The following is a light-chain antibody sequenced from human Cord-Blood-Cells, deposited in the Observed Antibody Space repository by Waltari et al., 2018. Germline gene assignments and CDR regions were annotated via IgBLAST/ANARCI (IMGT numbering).Light chain of an antibody. CDR1: QSGSSSY. J-gene: IGKJ2*01. CDR3: QQYGSSPPWYT. CDR2: GAS. V-gene: IGKV3-20*01. Sequence: EIVSTQSPGTLSVSTGERATISCRVSQSGSSSYLAWYQQKPGQAPRLRICGASSRATGIPDRCSGSGSGTDFTRTISRLEPEDFAVYYCQQYGSSPPWYTFGQGTKLEIK.